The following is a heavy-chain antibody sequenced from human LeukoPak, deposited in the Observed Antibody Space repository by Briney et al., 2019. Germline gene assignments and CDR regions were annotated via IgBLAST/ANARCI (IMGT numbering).Heavy chain of an antibody. CDR3: ARDLTYCSGGSCCYYYYYIDV. D-gene: IGHD2-15*01. J-gene: IGHJ6*03. CDR1: GGSISSYY. Sequence: PSETLSLTCTVSGGSISSYYWSWIRQPPGKGLEWIGYIYYSGSTNYNPSLKSRVTISVDTSKNKFSLKLSSVTAADTALYYCARDLTYCSGGSCCYYYYYIDVSGKGTTVTVSS. V-gene: IGHV4-59*01. CDR2: IYYSGST.